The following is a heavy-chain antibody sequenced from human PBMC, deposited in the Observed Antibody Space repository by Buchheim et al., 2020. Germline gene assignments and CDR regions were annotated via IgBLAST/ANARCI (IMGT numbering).Heavy chain of an antibody. D-gene: IGHD1-1*01. CDR3: ARDPLLNGGTLDY. CDR1: GFTFSDLW. CDR2: INSDGSST. V-gene: IGHV3-74*01. J-gene: IGHJ4*02. Sequence: EVQLVESGGGLVQPGGSLRLSCAASGFTFSDLWMHWVRQTPGKGLMWVSRINSDGSSTIYGESVKGRFTVSRDNAKNTLYLQRNSLRAEDTGVYYCARDPLLNGGTLDYWGQGT.